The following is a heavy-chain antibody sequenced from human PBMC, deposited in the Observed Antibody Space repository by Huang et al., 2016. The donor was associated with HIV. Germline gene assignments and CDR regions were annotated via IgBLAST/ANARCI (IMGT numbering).Heavy chain of an antibody. CDR1: GFTFSGYG. CDR2: ITFDGKNK. V-gene: IGHV3-30*18. CDR3: AKDNDLYYFDY. J-gene: IGHJ4*02. Sequence: QVHLVESGGGVVQPGRSLRLSCAASGFTFSGYGMHWVRQAPGKGLGWVAVITFDGKNKYYAGSVRGRFTVSRDNSQNTVSLQMNTLRAEDTAVYYCAKDNDLYYFDYWGQGTLVTVSS. D-gene: IGHD1-1*01.